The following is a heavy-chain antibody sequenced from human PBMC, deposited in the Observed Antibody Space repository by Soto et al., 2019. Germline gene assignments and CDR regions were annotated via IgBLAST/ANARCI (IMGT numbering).Heavy chain of an antibody. V-gene: IGHV3-13*01. Sequence: ESGGGLVRPGGSLRLSCAASGFTFSRYDIHWVRQATGKGLEWVSAIGSAGDTHYAGSVKGRFTISRENAKTSSYLQMNSLRAEDTAVYYCARPIYGDYAFDSWGQGTLVTVSS. CDR3: ARPIYGDYAFDS. J-gene: IGHJ4*02. CDR1: GFTFSRYD. CDR2: IGSAGDT. D-gene: IGHD4-17*01.